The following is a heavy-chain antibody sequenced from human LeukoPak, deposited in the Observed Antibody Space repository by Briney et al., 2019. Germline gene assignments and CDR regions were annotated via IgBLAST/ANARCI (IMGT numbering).Heavy chain of an antibody. CDR2: IKQDGSEK. Sequence: GGSLRLSCAASGFTFSSYWMSWVRQAPGKGLEWVANIKQDGSEKYYVDSVKGRFTISRDNAKNSLYLQKNSLRAEDTAVYNYERDRLGHEFGAVAGTSFYYWGQGTLVTVSS. J-gene: IGHJ4*02. V-gene: IGHV3-7*04. D-gene: IGHD6-19*01. CDR1: GFTFSSYW. CDR3: ERDRLGHEFGAVAGTSFYY.